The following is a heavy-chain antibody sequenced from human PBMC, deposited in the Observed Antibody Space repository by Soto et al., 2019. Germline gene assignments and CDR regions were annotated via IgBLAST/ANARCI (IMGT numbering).Heavy chain of an antibody. CDR1: GYTFTGYY. Sequence: ASVKVSCKASGYTFTGYYMHWVRQAPGQGLEWMGWINPNSGSTDYAQKFQGRVTMTRDTSISTAYMELSRLRSDDTAVYYCARVPTEYYYYGMDVWGQGTTVTVSS. CDR2: INPNSGST. V-gene: IGHV1-2*02. CDR3: ARVPTEYYYYGMDV. J-gene: IGHJ6*02.